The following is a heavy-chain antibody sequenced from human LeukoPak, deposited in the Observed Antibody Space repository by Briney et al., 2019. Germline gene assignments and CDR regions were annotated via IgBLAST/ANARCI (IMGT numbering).Heavy chain of an antibody. V-gene: IGHV4-31*03. CDR1: GGSISSGGYY. Sequence: SQTLSLTCTVSGGSISSGGYYWSWIRQHPGKGLEWIGYIYYSGSTYYNPSLKSRVTISVDTSKNQFSLKLSSVTAADTAVYYCARGGRCSGGSCYLSPFDYWGQGTLVTVSS. CDR2: IYYSGST. J-gene: IGHJ4*02. D-gene: IGHD2-15*01. CDR3: ARGGRCSGGSCYLSPFDY.